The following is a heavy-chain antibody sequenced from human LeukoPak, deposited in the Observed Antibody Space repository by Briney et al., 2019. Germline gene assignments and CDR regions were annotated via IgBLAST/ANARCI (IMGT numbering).Heavy chain of an antibody. CDR1: GYSITSGHS. CDR2: FYFSGST. CDR3: ARQYDYCDLGAFDI. V-gene: IGHV4-38-2*02. J-gene: IGHJ3*02. D-gene: IGHD4-17*01. Sequence: SETLSVTCTVSGYSITSGHSWSWIRQPPGKGLEWIGSFYFSGSTYNNPTLKSGVTLSVDTSKNKFSMRISSVTAADTAVQYCARQYDYCDLGAFDIWGQGTMVTVSS.